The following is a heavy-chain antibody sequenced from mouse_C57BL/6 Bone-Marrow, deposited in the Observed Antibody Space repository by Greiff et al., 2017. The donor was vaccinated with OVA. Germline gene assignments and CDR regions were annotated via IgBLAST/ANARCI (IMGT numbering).Heavy chain of an antibody. CDR1: GYTFTSYW. CDR3: AREGYYLYYAMDY. CDR2: LYPGSGST. V-gene: IGHV1-55*01. Sequence: QVQLQQPGAELVKPGASVKMSCKASGYTFTSYWITWVKQRPGQGLEWIGDLYPGSGSTNYNEKFKSKATLTVDTSSSTAYMQLSSLTSEDSAVYYCAREGYYLYYAMDYWGQGTSVTVSS. D-gene: IGHD2-3*01. J-gene: IGHJ4*01.